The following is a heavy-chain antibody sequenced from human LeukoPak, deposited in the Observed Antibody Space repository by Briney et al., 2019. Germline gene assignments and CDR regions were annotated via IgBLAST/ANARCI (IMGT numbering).Heavy chain of an antibody. D-gene: IGHD6-19*01. Sequence: SETLSLTCTVSGGSISSYYWSWIRQPPGKGLEWIGYIYYSGSTNYNPSLKRRVTISVDTSKNQFSLKLSSVTAADTAVYYCARARAVAGRELDYWGQGTLVTVSS. J-gene: IGHJ4*02. CDR1: GGSISSYY. CDR2: IYYSGST. CDR3: ARARAVAGRELDY. V-gene: IGHV4-59*01.